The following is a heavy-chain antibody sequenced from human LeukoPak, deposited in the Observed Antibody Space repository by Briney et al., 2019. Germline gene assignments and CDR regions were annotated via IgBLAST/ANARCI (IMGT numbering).Heavy chain of an antibody. Sequence: ASVTVSCQASGYTFTGYYMHWVRQAPGQGLVWMGIINPSGGSTSYAQKFQGRVTMTRYTSTSTVYMELSSLRSEDTAVYYCARDPDSNYDFWSGYPQFDPWGQGTLVTVSS. CDR3: ARDPDSNYDFWSGYPQFDP. CDR1: GYTFTGYY. D-gene: IGHD3-3*01. V-gene: IGHV1-46*01. J-gene: IGHJ5*02. CDR2: INPSGGST.